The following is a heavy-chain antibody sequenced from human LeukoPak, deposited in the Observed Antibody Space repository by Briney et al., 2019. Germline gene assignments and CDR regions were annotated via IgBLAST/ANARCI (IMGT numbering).Heavy chain of an antibody. V-gene: IGHV3-23*01. D-gene: IGHD5-18*01. J-gene: IGHJ4*02. CDR3: AQISVDTSRNRWSDFDS. CDR2: LSASGFNT. Sequence: GGSLRLSCAASGFIFSTYAMTWLRQAPGKGLEWVSALSASGFNTYYADSVKGRFTISRDNFKNMLYLQMNSLRAEDTAVYYCAQISVDTSRNRWSDFDSWGRGILVAVSS. CDR1: GFIFSTYA.